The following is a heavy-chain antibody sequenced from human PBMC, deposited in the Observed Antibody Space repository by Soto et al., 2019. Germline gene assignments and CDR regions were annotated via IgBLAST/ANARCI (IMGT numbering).Heavy chain of an antibody. J-gene: IGHJ6*02. CDR3: ARDRGRIAVAGPGLYYYYGMDV. CDR2: IYYSGST. Sequence: TLSLTCTVSGGSISSYYWSWIRQPPGKGLEWIGYIYYSGSTNYNPSLKSRVTISVDTSKNQFSLKLSSVTAADTAVYYCARDRGRIAVAGPGLYYYYGMDVWGQGTTVTAP. D-gene: IGHD6-19*01. CDR1: GGSISSYY. V-gene: IGHV4-59*01.